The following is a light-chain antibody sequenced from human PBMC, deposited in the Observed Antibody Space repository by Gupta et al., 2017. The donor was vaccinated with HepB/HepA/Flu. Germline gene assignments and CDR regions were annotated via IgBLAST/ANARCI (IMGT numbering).Light chain of an antibody. CDR3: SSFTYTTTLVV. CDR2: DVS. V-gene: IGLV2-14*01. CDR1: TNDVGGYNY. J-gene: IGLJ2*01. Sequence: QSALTQPASGSGSPGQPITISCTATTNDVGGYNYVSWYQQHPGKAPKLLIYDVSNQPSGVSNRFSGSKSGNTASLTISGLQAEDEADYYCSSFTYTTTLVVFGGGTKVTVL.